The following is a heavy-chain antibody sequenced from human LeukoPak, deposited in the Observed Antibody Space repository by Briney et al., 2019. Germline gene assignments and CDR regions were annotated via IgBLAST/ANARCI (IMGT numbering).Heavy chain of an antibody. V-gene: IGHV3-53*01. J-gene: IGHJ4*02. CDR2: IYSDNT. D-gene: IGHD1-1*01. CDR1: GFTVSSNS. Sequence: GGSLRLSCTVSGFTVSSNSMSWVRQAPGKGLEWVSFIYSDNTHYSDSVKGRFTISRDNSKNTLYLQMNSLRAEDTAVYYCVRGGWYNWNIDFDYWGQGTLVTVSS. CDR3: VRGGWYNWNIDFDY.